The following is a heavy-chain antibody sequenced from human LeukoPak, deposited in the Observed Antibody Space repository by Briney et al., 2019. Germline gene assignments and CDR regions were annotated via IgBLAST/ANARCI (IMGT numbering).Heavy chain of an antibody. V-gene: IGHV3-66*02. D-gene: IGHD3/OR15-3a*01. CDR1: GFIVSSNY. J-gene: IGHJ6*03. CDR3: ARDVPTGIFGPQYYMDV. Sequence: GGSLRLSCAASGFIVSSNYMSWVRQAPGKGLEWVSVIYSDYTTYYADSVRGRFTTSRDNSKNTLYLQMDSLRAEDTGVYYCARDVPTGIFGPQYYMDVWGKGATVTVSS. CDR2: IYSDYTT.